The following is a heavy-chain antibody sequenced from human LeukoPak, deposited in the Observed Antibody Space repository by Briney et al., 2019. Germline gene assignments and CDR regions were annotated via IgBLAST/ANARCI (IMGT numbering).Heavy chain of an antibody. CDR1: GGSISSSSYY. D-gene: IGHD6-13*01. J-gene: IGHJ5*02. Sequence: SETLSLTCTVSGGSISSSSYYWGWIRQPPGKGLEWIGSIYYSGSTYYNPSLKSRVTISVDTSKNQFSLKLSSVTAADTAVYYCARGGIAAAGTWFDPWGQGTLVTVSS. CDR3: ARGGIAAAGTWFDP. CDR2: IYYSGST. V-gene: IGHV4-39*07.